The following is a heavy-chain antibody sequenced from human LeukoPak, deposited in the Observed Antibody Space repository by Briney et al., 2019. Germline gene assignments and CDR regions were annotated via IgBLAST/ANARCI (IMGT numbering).Heavy chain of an antibody. CDR3: GGITGTRRGFDI. D-gene: IGHD1-20*01. CDR1: GGSISTSSYY. J-gene: IGHJ3*02. Sequence: SETLSLTCTVSGGSISTSSYYWGWIRQPPGKGLEWIGSIYYRGRTYYNPSLKSRVTISLDTSKNQFSLRLSSVTAADTAVHYCGGITGTRRGFDIWGQGTMVTVSS. CDR2: IYYRGRT. V-gene: IGHV4-39*07.